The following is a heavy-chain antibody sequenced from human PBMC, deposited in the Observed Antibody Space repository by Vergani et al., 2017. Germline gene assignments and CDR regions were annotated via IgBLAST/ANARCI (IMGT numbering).Heavy chain of an antibody. J-gene: IGHJ6*02. CDR3: ARVRRDDSSGYYYYYGMYV. CDR1: GGSISSGDYY. CDR2: IYYSGSN. D-gene: IGHD3-22*01. V-gene: IGHV4-30-4*01. Sequence: QVQLQESGPGLVKPSQTLSITRTVSGGSISSGDYYWSWIRQPPGKGLEWNGYIYYSGSNYYNPSLKSRATISVDTSKNQFSLKLSSVTAADTSVYYCARVRRDDSSGYYYYYGMYVWGQGTTVTVSS.